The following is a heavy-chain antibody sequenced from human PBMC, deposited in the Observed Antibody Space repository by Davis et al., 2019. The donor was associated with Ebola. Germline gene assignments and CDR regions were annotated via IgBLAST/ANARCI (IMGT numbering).Heavy chain of an antibody. CDR1: GGTFNSFA. Sequence: SVKVSCKASGGTFNSFALNWVRQAPGQGLEWMGRFIPILGRANNVQKFQGRVNITADTSTSTVYMELSSLRAEDTAVYFCASEGRSVLVPGIKDVWGQGTTVTVSS. CDR3: ASEGRSVLVPGIKDV. J-gene: IGHJ6*02. D-gene: IGHD2-8*02. CDR2: FIPILGRA. V-gene: IGHV1-69*04.